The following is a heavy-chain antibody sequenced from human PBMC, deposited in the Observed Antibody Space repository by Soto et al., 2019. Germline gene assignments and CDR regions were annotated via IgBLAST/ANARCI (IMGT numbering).Heavy chain of an antibody. CDR2: ISYEGSEK. V-gene: IGHV3-30*18. J-gene: IGHJ4*02. CDR3: VKDKGAAAGFDY. Sequence: QAHLVESGGGVVQPGGSLRLSCAASGFTFSNNGMHWVRQAPGKGLEWMGVISYEGSEKYYAGSVKGRFTISRDNSKNTLYLQMDTLRAEDTAIYYCVKDKGAAAGFDYWGQGILVTVSS. D-gene: IGHD6-13*01. CDR1: GFTFSNNG.